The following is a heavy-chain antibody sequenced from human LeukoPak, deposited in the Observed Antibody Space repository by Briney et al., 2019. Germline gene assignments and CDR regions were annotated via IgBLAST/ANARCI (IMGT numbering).Heavy chain of an antibody. J-gene: IGHJ4*02. Sequence: ASVKVSCKASGYTFTRYGISWVRQAPGQGLEWMGWISAYNGNTNYAQNLQGRVTMTTDTSTSTAYMELRSLTSDDTAIYYCAREYCSSTSCFDYWGQGTLVTVSS. CDR2: ISAYNGNT. D-gene: IGHD2-2*01. CDR3: AREYCSSTSCFDY. CDR1: GYTFTRYG. V-gene: IGHV1-18*01.